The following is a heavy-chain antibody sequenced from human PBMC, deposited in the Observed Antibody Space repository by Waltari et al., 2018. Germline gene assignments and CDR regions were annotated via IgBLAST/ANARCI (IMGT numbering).Heavy chain of an antibody. CDR3: AGDRDSSGYYSGYFDY. Sequence: QLQLQESGPGLVKPSETLSLTCTVSGGSISSSSYYWGWIRQPQGKGLEWIGSIYYSGRTSYNPTRRSRVTIAVDTSKDQFSRKLSSVTAADTAVYYCAGDRDSSGYYSGYFDYWGQRTLVTVSS. J-gene: IGHJ4*02. CDR2: IYYSGRT. D-gene: IGHD3-22*01. CDR1: GGSISSSSYY. V-gene: IGHV4-39*07.